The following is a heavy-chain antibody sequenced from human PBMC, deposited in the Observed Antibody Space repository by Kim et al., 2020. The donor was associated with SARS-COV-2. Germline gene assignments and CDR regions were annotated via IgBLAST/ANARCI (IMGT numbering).Heavy chain of an antibody. CDR1: GYTFTSYY. J-gene: IGHJ4*02. CDR3: ARNPAYYYGSGSYYNTDDY. CDR2: INPSGGST. D-gene: IGHD3-10*01. Sequence: ASVKVSCKASGYTFTSYYMHWVRQAPGQGLEWMGIINPSGGSTSYAQKFQGRVTMTRDTSTSTVYMELSSLRSEDTAVYYCARNPAYYYGSGSYYNTDDYWGQGTLVTVSS. V-gene: IGHV1-46*01.